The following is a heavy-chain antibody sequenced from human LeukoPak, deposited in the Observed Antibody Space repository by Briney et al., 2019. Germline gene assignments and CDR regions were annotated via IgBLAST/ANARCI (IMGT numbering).Heavy chain of an antibody. D-gene: IGHD6-19*01. CDR1: GLTFSSYA. Sequence: GGSLRLSCAASGLTFSSYAMYWVRQAPGRGLEWVSTISGSGGSTYYADSVKGRFTISRDNSKNTLYLQMNSLRAEDTAVYYCAKVRGSGWYYFDYWGQGTLVTVSS. J-gene: IGHJ4*02. CDR3: AKVRGSGWYYFDY. V-gene: IGHV3-23*01. CDR2: ISGSGGST.